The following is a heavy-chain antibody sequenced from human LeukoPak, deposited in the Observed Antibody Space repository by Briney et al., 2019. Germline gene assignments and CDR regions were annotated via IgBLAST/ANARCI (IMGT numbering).Heavy chain of an antibody. CDR2: INPHSGDT. Sequence: ASVKVSCKASRYTFTGYYMHWVRQAPGQGLECMGWINPHSGDTNYAQKFQGRVTMTRDTSTSTAYMEVSRLRSDDTAVYYCAKDMRSRGYSGYDCFDYWGQGTLVTVSS. CDR3: AKDMRSRGYSGYDCFDY. J-gene: IGHJ4*02. V-gene: IGHV1-2*02. D-gene: IGHD5-12*01. CDR1: RYTFTGYY.